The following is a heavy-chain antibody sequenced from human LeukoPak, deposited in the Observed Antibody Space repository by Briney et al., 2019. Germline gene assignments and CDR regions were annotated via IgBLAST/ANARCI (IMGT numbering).Heavy chain of an antibody. Sequence: PSETLSLTCTVSGGSISSYYWSWIRQPPGKGLEWIGYIYYSGSTNYNPSLKSRVTISVDTSKNQFSLKLSSVTAADTAVYYCAGVATIVVNYYYMDVWGTGTTVTVSS. J-gene: IGHJ6*03. CDR3: AGVATIVVNYYYMDV. V-gene: IGHV4-59*08. CDR2: IYYSGST. D-gene: IGHD5-12*01. CDR1: GGSISSYY.